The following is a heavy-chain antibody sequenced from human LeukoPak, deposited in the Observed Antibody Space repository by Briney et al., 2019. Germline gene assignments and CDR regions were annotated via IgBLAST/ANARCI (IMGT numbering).Heavy chain of an antibody. D-gene: IGHD4-11*01. Sequence: GGSLRLSCAASGFTFSTYWMKWVRQAPWKGLEWVASIKEDGSDKYYVDSVKGRFSISRDNAKNSLYLQMNSLRPEDTAVYYCAKGGHYNFDYWGQGTLVTVSS. CDR2: IKEDGSDK. V-gene: IGHV3-7*01. CDR3: AKGGHYNFDY. J-gene: IGHJ4*02. CDR1: GFTFSTYW.